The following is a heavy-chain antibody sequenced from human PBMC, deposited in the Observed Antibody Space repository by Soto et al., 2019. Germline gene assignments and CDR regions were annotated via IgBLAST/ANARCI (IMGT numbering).Heavy chain of an antibody. V-gene: IGHV1-2*02. J-gene: IGHJ4*02. CDR3: AREPATAKPEGVDF. CDR2: INPNSGGT. CDR1: GYTFSDYY. Sequence: ASVKVSCKTSGYTFSDYYIHWGRQAPGQGLEWMGWINPNSGGTKYAPKFQGGVTMTRDTSITTAYMELSRLRSGDTAVYYCAREPATAKPEGVDFWGQGTLVPVSS. D-gene: IGHD1-1*01.